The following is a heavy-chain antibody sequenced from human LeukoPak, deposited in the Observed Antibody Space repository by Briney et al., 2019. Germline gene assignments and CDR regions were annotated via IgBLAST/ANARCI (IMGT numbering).Heavy chain of an antibody. CDR2: LYAAGNT. Sequence: SETLYLTCAVSGYSISSGYHWGWTRQTPGKGLEWIGSLYAAGNTYYSPSLKSRVTISLDKSKNLFSLDLRSVTAADTAVYYCAREIVRGVPGWWGQGTLVTVSS. J-gene: IGHJ4*02. V-gene: IGHV4-38-2*02. CDR3: AREIVRGVPGW. D-gene: IGHD3-10*01. CDR1: GYSISSGYH.